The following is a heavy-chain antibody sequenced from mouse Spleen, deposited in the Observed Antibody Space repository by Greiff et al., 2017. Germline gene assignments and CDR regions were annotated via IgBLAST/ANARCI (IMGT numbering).Heavy chain of an antibody. D-gene: IGHD1-1*01. CDR3: ARQTDYGYFDY. J-gene: IGHJ2*01. V-gene: IGHV5-9-3*01. Sequence: EVQLVESGGGLVKLGGSLKLSCAASGFTFSSYAMSWVRQTPEKRLEWVATISSGGGNTYYPDSVKGRFTISRDNAKNTLYLQMSSLKSEDTAMYYCARQTDYGYFDYWGQGTTLTVSS. CDR2: ISSGGGNT. CDR1: GFTFSSYA.